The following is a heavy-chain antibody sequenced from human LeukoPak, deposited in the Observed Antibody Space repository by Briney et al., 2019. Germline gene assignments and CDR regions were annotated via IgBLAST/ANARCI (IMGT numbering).Heavy chain of an antibody. D-gene: IGHD3-10*01. V-gene: IGHV3-74*01. J-gene: IGHJ4*02. Sequence: GGSLRLSCAASGFTFSSYAMSWVRQAPGKGLVWVSRINSDESSTSYADSVKGRFTISRDNAKNTLYLQMNSLRAEDTAVYYCARAGDQYYYGSGNADYWGQGTLVTVSS. CDR3: ARAGDQYYYGSGNADY. CDR1: GFTFSSYA. CDR2: INSDESST.